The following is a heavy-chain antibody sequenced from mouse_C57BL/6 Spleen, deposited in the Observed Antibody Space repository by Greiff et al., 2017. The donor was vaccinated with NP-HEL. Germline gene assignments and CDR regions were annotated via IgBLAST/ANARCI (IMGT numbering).Heavy chain of an antibody. D-gene: IGHD1-1*01. CDR1: GYTFTSYN. V-gene: IGHV1-12*01. CDR3: ARWDGSSYVYAMDY. J-gene: IGHJ4*01. Sequence: SGAELVRPGASVKMSCKASGYTFTSYNMHWVKQTPRQGLEWIGAIYPGNGDTSYNQKFKGKATLTVDKSSSTAYMQLSSLTSEDSAVYFCARWDGSSYVYAMDYWGQGTSVTVSS. CDR2: IYPGNGDT.